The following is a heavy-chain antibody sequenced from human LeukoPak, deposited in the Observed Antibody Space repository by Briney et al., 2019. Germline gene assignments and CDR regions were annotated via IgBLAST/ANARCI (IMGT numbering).Heavy chain of an antibody. CDR3: ARDGAPGGSAYFDY. CDR1: GGSFSGYY. V-gene: IGHV4-34*01. D-gene: IGHD3-16*01. Sequence: SETLSLTCAVYGGSFSGYYWSWIRQPPGKGLEWIGEINHSGSTNYNPSLKSRVTISVDTSKNQFSLKLSSVTAADTAVYFCARDGAPGGSAYFDYWGQGTLVTVSS. J-gene: IGHJ4*02. CDR2: INHSGST.